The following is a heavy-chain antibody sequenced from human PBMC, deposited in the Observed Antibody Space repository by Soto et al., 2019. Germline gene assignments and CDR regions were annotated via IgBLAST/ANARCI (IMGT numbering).Heavy chain of an antibody. J-gene: IGHJ3*02. Sequence: GPMRLSCGSAGFTFSNAWLNYVRQAPGKGLEWVGRIKSKTDGGTTDYAAHVKGRFTISRDDSKNTLYLQMNSLKTEDTAVYYCTTLTMIVVVITPSDAFDIWCQGTMVPVSS. CDR2: IKSKTDGGTT. V-gene: IGHV3-15*07. CDR1: GFTFSNAW. D-gene: IGHD3-22*01. CDR3: TTLTMIVVVITPSDAFDI.